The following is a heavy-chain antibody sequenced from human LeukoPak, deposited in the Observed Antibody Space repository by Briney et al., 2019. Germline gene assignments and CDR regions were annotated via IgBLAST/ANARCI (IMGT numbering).Heavy chain of an antibody. D-gene: IGHD6-13*01. CDR3: ASAYSSSWRTLDY. V-gene: IGHV3-33*01. CDR2: IWYDGSNK. J-gene: IGHJ4*02. CDR1: GFTISSYC. Sequence: GGSLRLSCAASGFTISSYCMYWVRQAPGKGLEWVAVIWYDGSNKYYADSVKGRFTISRDNSKNTLYLQMNSPRAEDTAVYYCASAYSSSWRTLDYWGQGTLVTVSS.